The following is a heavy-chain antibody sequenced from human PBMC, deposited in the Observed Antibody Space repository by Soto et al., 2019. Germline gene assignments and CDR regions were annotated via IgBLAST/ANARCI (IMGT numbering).Heavy chain of an antibody. CDR2: INGNGGST. CDR3: ARGPAYYYDSSGPLGFDP. Sequence: GGSLRLSCAASGFTFDDYGMSWVRHAPGKGLEWVSGINGNGGSTGYADSVKGRFTISRDNAKDSLYLPMNSLRAEDTALYYCARGPAYYYDSSGPLGFDPWGQGT. J-gene: IGHJ5*02. V-gene: IGHV3-20*04. D-gene: IGHD3-22*01. CDR1: GFTFDDYG.